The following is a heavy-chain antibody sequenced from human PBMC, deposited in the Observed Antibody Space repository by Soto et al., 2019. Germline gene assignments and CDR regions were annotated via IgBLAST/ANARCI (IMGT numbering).Heavy chain of an antibody. J-gene: IGHJ4*02. CDR2: ICHSGTT. V-gene: IGHV4-4*02. D-gene: IGHD1-26*01. CDR3: ARGSIVAAAMIFDY. Sequence: QVQLQESGPGLVKPSGTLSLTCAVSGGSIRTNYLWSWVRQPPGKGLEWSVEICHSGTTNYTPSLKSKFTTSVDTSKHQFPLKLNSVTAADTAVYYCARGSIVAAAMIFDYWGQGTLVSVSS. CDR1: GGSIRTNYL.